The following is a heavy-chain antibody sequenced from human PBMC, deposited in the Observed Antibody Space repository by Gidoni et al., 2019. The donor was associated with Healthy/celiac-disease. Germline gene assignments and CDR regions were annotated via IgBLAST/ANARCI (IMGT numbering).Heavy chain of an antibody. CDR2: SDSYT. J-gene: IGHJ6*02. V-gene: IGHV5-10-1*01. CDR3: ASGPEMATIRAYYYGMDV. D-gene: IGHD5-12*01. Sequence: SDSYTNYSPSFQGHVTISADKSISTAYLQWSSLKASDTAMYYCASGPEMATIRAYYYGMDVWGQGTTVTVSS.